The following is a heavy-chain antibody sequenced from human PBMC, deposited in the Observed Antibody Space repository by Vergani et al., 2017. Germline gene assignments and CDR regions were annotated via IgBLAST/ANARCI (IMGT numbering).Heavy chain of an antibody. V-gene: IGHV3-66*01. Sequence: LQLQESGPGLVKPSETLSLTCTVSGGSISSSNYMSWVRQAPGKGLEWVSVIYSGGSTYYADSVKGRFTISRDNPKNTLYLQMNSLRAEDTAVYYCASPTTVVNNPISPNYYYYGMDVWGQGTTVTGSS. CDR3: ASPTTVVNNPISPNYYYYGMDV. CDR1: GGSISSSNY. CDR2: IYSGGST. J-gene: IGHJ6*02. D-gene: IGHD4-23*01.